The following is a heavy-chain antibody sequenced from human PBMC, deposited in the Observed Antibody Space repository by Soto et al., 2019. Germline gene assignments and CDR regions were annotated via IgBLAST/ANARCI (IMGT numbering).Heavy chain of an antibody. CDR3: ARDAETYYYESGGYSGHNWFDP. CDR1: GCTFSSYA. D-gene: IGHD3-22*01. J-gene: IGHJ5*02. Sequence: SVKVSCKASGCTFSSYAISWVRQAPGQGLEWMGGIIASFGTANYSQKFQGRVTITADASTSTAYMELSSLRTEDTAVYYCARDAETYYYESGGYSGHNWFDPWGQGTLVTVS. CDR2: IIASFGTA. V-gene: IGHV1-69*13.